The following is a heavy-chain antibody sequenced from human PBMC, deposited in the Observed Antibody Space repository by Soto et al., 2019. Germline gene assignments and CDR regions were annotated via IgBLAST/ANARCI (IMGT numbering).Heavy chain of an antibody. CDR3: ARDPRVFRRRGAFDI. CDR1: GGSISSGGYY. J-gene: IGHJ3*02. V-gene: IGHV4-31*03. D-gene: IGHD6-13*01. Sequence: PSETLSLTCTVSGGSISSGGYYWSWIRQHPGKGLKWIGNIYYSGCTYYNPSLKSRVTISVDTSKNQFSLKLSSVTAAVTAVYYCARDPRVFRRRGAFDIWGQGTMVTVS. CDR2: IYYSGCT.